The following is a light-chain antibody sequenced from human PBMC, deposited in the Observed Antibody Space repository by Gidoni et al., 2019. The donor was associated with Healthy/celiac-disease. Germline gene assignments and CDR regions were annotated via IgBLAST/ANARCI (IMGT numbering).Light chain of an antibody. CDR2: GAS. CDR3: QQYNNWPPAT. J-gene: IGKJ4*01. V-gene: IGKV3-15*01. CDR1: QSVRSN. Sequence: EIVLTQSPATLSVSPGERATLSCRASQSVRSNLAWYQQKPGQAPRLLIYGASTRATGIPARLSGSGSGTEFTLTISSLQSEDFAVYYCQQYNNWPPATFGGGTKVEIK.